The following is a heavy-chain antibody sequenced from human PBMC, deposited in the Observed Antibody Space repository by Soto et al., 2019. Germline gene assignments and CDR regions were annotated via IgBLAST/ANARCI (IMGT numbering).Heavy chain of an antibody. CDR3: ASLAPYDAFDI. Sequence: PGGSLRLSCAASGFTFDDYAMHWVRQAPGKGLEWVSGISWNSGSIGYADSVKGRFTISRDNAKNSLYLQMNSLRAEDTALYYYASLAPYDAFDIWGQGTMVTVSS. V-gene: IGHV3-9*01. CDR1: GFTFDDYA. CDR2: ISWNSGSI. J-gene: IGHJ3*02.